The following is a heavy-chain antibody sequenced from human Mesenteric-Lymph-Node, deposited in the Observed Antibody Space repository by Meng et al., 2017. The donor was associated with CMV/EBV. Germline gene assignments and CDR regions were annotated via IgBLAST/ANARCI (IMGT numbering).Heavy chain of an antibody. J-gene: IGHJ6*02. CDR1: GYTFTGYY. V-gene: IGHV1-2*02. D-gene: IGHD5-18*01. Sequence: ASVKVSCKASGYTFTGYYMHWVRQAPGRGLEWMGWINPNSGGTNYAQKFQGRVTMTRDTSISTAYMELSRLRSDDTAVYYCARVYSNYYGMDVWGQGTTVTVSS. CDR3: ARVYSNYYGMDV. CDR2: INPNSGGT.